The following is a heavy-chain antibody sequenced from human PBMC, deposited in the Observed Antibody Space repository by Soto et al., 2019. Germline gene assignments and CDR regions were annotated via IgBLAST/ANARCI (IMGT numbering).Heavy chain of an antibody. CDR3: ASGYCSSTSYLVGWFDP. V-gene: IGHV1-69*13. D-gene: IGHD2-2*03. Sequence: ASVKVSCKASGGTFSSYAISWVRQAPGQGLEWMGGIIPIFGTANYAQKFQGRVTITADESTSTAYMELSSLRSEDTAVYYCASGYCSSTSYLVGWFDPWGQGTLVTVSS. CDR1: GGTFSSYA. J-gene: IGHJ5*02. CDR2: IIPIFGTA.